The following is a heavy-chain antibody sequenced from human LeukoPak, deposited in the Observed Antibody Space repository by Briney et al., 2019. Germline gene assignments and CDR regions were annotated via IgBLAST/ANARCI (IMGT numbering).Heavy chain of an antibody. CDR2: ISSSSYI. D-gene: IGHD6-13*01. CDR3: ARDAEIAAVSEFDY. V-gene: IGHV3-21*01. J-gene: IGHJ4*02. Sequence: GGSLRLSCAASGFTFSSYSMNWVRQAPGKGLEWVSSISSSSYIYYADSVKGRSTISRDNAKNSLYLQMNSLRAEDTAVYYCARDAEIAAVSEFDYWGQGTLVTVSS. CDR1: GFTFSSYS.